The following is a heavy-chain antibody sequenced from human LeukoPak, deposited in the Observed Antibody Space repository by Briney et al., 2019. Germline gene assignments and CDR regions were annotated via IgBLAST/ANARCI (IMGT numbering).Heavy chain of an antibody. J-gene: IGHJ4*02. D-gene: IGHD2-2*01. CDR1: GFTFSSYS. CDR3: ARDIVVVPAAKTEY. Sequence: GGSLRLSCAASGFTFSSYSMNWVRQAPGKGLEWVSYISSSSSTIYYADSVKGRFTISRDNAKNSLYLQMNSLRAEDTAVYYCARDIVVVPAAKTEYWGQGTLVTVSS. CDR2: ISSSSSTI. V-gene: IGHV3-48*01.